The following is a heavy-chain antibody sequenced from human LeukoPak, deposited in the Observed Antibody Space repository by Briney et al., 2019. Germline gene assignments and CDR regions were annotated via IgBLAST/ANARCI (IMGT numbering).Heavy chain of an antibody. CDR1: GYSFTIYW. J-gene: IGHJ3*02. Sequence: GESLKISCKGSGYSFTIYWIGWVRQMPGKGLEWMGIIYPGDSDTRYSPSFQGQVTISADKSISTAYLQWSNLKASDTAMYYCARLRPQDAFDIWGQGTMVTVSS. CDR3: ARLRPQDAFDI. V-gene: IGHV5-51*01. CDR2: IYPGDSDT.